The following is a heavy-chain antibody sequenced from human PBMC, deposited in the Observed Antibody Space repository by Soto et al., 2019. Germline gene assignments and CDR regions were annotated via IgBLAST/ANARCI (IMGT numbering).Heavy chain of an antibody. J-gene: IGHJ4*02. CDR2: IYYSGST. Sequence: SETLSLTCTVSGGSISSYYWSWIRQPPGKGLEWIGYIYYSGSTNYNPSLKSRVTISVDTSKNQFSLKLSSVTAADTAVYYCARVVSSSGWYLFDYWGQGTLVTVSS. V-gene: IGHV4-59*01. CDR3: ARVVSSSGWYLFDY. D-gene: IGHD6-19*01. CDR1: GGSISSYY.